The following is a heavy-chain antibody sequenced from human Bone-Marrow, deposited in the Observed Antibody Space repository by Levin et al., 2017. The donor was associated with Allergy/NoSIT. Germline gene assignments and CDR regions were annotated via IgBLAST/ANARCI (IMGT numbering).Heavy chain of an antibody. CDR2: IYNTGST. J-gene: IGHJ4*02. CDR1: GGSITSGDYY. Sequence: PSETLSLTCTVSGGSITSGDYYWSWIRQPPGKGLEWIGNIYNTGSTNYNPSLKSRVTISIDMSKSQFSLKLTSVTAADTAVYFCARDDSTFYYGLFDYWGQGNLVTVSS. CDR3: ARDDSTFYYGLFDY. V-gene: IGHV4-30-4*08. D-gene: IGHD3-10*01.